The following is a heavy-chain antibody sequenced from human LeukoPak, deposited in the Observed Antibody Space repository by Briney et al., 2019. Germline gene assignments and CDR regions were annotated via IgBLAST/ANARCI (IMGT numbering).Heavy chain of an antibody. Sequence: GASAKVSCKASGYTVTSYGISWVRQATGQGLEWMGWISAYNGNTNYAQKLQGRVTMTTDTSTSTAYMELRSLRSDDTAVYYCARDRYCSSTSCLLTYYYYYGMDVWGQGTTVTVSS. D-gene: IGHD2-2*01. CDR2: ISAYNGNT. J-gene: IGHJ6*02. CDR3: ARDRYCSSTSCLLTYYYYYGMDV. CDR1: GYTVTSYG. V-gene: IGHV1-18*01.